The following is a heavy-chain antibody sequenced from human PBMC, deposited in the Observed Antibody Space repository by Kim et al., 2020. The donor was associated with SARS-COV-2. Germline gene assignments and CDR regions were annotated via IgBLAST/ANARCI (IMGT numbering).Heavy chain of an antibody. CDR3: ARDAPYGSGSLYGMDV. D-gene: IGHD3-10*01. V-gene: IGHV4-4*02. CDR1: GGSISSSNW. Sequence: SETLSLTCAVSGGSISSSNWWSWVRQPPGKGLEWIGEIYHSGSTNYNPSLKSRVTISVDKSKNQFSLKLSSVTAADTAVYYCARDAPYGSGSLYGMDVWGQGTTVTVSS. J-gene: IGHJ6*02. CDR2: IYHSGST.